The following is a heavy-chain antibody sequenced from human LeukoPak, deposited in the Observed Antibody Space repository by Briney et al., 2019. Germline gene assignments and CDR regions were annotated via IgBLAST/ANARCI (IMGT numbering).Heavy chain of an antibody. V-gene: IGHV4-34*01. D-gene: IGHD3-22*01. CDR3: ARRAWYYYDSSGYPFDY. CDR2: INHSGST. CDR1: GGSFSGYY. Sequence: SETLSLTCAVYGGSFSGYYWSWIRQPPGKGLEWIGEINHSGSTNYNPSLKSRATISVDTSKNQFSLKLSSVTAADTAVYYCARRAWYYYDSSGYPFDYWGQGTLVTVSS. J-gene: IGHJ4*02.